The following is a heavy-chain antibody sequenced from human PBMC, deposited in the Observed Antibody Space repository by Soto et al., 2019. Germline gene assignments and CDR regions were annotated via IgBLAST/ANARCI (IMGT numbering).Heavy chain of an antibody. J-gene: IGHJ6*02. D-gene: IGHD1-7*01. V-gene: IGHV3-49*04. Sequence: GGSLRLSCTASGFTFGDYAMSWVRQAPGKGLEWVGFIRSKAYGGTTEYAASVKGRFTISRDDSKSIAYLQMNSLKTEDTAVYYCTRDTQLELRGYDYYYGMDVWGQGTTVTVSS. CDR3: TRDTQLELRGYDYYYGMDV. CDR1: GFTFGDYA. CDR2: IRSKAYGGTT.